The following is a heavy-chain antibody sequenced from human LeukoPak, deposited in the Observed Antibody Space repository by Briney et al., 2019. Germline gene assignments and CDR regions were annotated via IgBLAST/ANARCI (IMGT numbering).Heavy chain of an antibody. J-gene: IGHJ4*02. CDR2: IYTSGST. Sequence: PSQTLSLTCTGSGGSISSGSYYWSWIRQPAGKGLEWIGRIYTSGSTNYNPSLKSRVTISVDTSKNQFSLKLSSVTAADTAVYYCARLSTAAAGYWGQGTLVTVSS. D-gene: IGHD6-13*01. V-gene: IGHV4-61*02. CDR1: GGSISSGSYY. CDR3: ARLSTAAAGY.